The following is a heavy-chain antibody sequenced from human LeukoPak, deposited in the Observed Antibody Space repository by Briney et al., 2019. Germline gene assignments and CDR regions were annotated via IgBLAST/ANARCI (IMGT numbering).Heavy chain of an antibody. CDR2: TYTSGST. J-gene: IGHJ6*03. Sequence: SETLSLTCTVSGGSISSYYWSWIRQPAGKGLEWIGRTYTSGSTNYNPSLKSRVTMSVDTPKNQFSLKLSSVTAADTAVYYCARVQGGSRGYYYYMDVWGKGTTVTVSS. CDR3: ARVQGGSRGYYYYMDV. V-gene: IGHV4-4*07. CDR1: GGSISSYY.